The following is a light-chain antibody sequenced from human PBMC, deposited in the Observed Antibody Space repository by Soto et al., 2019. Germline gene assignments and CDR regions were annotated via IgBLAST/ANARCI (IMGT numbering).Light chain of an antibody. CDR3: QQDNGIPIT. CDR2: AAS. Sequence: VPMSLSPSSLSASVGDSVTITCRASQSVSTYLNWYQQKAGKAPKVLIYAASSLQSGVPSRFSGSGSGTDFTLTIISLQPEDVVTDYCQQDNGIPITFGQGTRLEIK. V-gene: IGKV1-12*01. J-gene: IGKJ5*01. CDR1: QSVSTY.